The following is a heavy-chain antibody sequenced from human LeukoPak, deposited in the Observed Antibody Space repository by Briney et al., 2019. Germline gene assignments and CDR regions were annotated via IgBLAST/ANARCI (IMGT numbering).Heavy chain of an antibody. V-gene: IGHV3-33*01. Sequence: GRSLRLSCAASGFTFSSYGMHWVRQAPGKGLEWVAVMWYDGSNKYYADSVKGRFTISRDNSKNTLYLQMNSLRAEDTAVYYCARDPSIAARHFDYWGQGTLVTVSS. CDR1: GFTFSSYG. J-gene: IGHJ4*02. D-gene: IGHD6-6*01. CDR2: MWYDGSNK. CDR3: ARDPSIAARHFDY.